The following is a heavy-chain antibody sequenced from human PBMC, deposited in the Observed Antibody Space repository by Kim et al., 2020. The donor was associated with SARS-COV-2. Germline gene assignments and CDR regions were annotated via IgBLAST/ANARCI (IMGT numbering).Heavy chain of an antibody. J-gene: IGHJ6*02. CDR2: IIPIFGTA. CDR3: ARVFLEVATEDSHYGMDV. V-gene: IGHV1-69*13. Sequence: SVKVSCKASGGTFSSYAISWVRQAPGQGLEWMGGIIPIFGTANYAQKFQGRVTITADESTSTAYMELSSLRSEDTAVYYCARVFLEVATEDSHYGMDVWGQGTTVTVSS. CDR1: GGTFSSYA. D-gene: IGHD5-12*01.